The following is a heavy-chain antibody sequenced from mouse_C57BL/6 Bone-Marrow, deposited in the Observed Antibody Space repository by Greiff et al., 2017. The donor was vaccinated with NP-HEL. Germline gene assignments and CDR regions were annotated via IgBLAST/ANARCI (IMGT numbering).Heavy chain of an antibody. D-gene: IGHD2-12*01. CDR3: ASGELRRNYAMDY. Sequence: QVQLQQPGAELVMPGASVKLSCKASGYTFTSYWMHWVKQRPGQGLEWIGEIDPSDSYTNYNQKFKGKSTLTVDKSSSTAYMQLSSLTSEDSAVYYCASGELRRNYAMDYWGQGTSVTVSS. CDR2: IDPSDSYT. CDR1: GYTFTSYW. J-gene: IGHJ4*01. V-gene: IGHV1-69*01.